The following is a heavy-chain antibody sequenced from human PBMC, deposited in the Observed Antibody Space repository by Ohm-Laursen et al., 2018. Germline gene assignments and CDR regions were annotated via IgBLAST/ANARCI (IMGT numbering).Heavy chain of an antibody. CDR2: IFHSGTT. D-gene: IGHD6-19*01. V-gene: IGHV4-38-2*02. J-gene: IGHJ6*02. Sequence: SETLSLTCPVSGYFISNGYYWGWIRQPPGKGLEWIGSIFHSGTTYYNPSLQSRVTMSVDTSKNQISLTLTSVAAADTAVYYCARVRAVAGYYGMDAWGQGTTATVSS. CDR3: ARVRAVAGYYGMDA. CDR1: GYFISNGYY.